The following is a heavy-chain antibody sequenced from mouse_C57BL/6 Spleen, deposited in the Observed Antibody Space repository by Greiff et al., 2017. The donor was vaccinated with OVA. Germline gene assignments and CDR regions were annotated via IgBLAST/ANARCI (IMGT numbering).Heavy chain of an antibody. J-gene: IGHJ1*03. D-gene: IGHD1-1*01. V-gene: IGHV1-50*01. CDR2: IDPSDSYT. Sequence: QVQLQQPGAELVKPGASVKLSCKASGYTFTSYWMQWVKQRPGQGLEWIGEIDPSDSYTNYNQKFKGKATLTVDTSSSTAYMQLSSLTSEDSAVYYCARSFITTVAYFDVWGTGTTVTVSS. CDR3: ARSFITTVAYFDV. CDR1: GYTFTSYW.